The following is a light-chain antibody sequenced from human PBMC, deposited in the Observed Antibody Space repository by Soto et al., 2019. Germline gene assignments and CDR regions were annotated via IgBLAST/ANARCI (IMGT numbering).Light chain of an antibody. CDR1: SSDVGGYNY. V-gene: IGLV2-14*01. CDR3: NSYTTSSTWV. CDR2: EVN. J-gene: IGLJ3*02. Sequence: QSVLTQPASVSGSPGQSITISCTGTSSDVGGYNYVSWYQQHPGKAPKLMIYEVNNRPSGVSNRCSGSKSGNTASLTISGRRAEDEADYYCNSYTTSSTWVFGGGTKLTVL.